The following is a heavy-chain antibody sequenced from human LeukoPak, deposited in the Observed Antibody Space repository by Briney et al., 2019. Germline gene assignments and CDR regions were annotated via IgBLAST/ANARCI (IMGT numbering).Heavy chain of an antibody. V-gene: IGHV4-59*08. CDR2: IHYNGIT. CDR1: GGSISSYY. Sequence: SETLSLTCTVSGGSISSYYWSWIRQPPGKGLEWIGYIHYNGITNYNPSLKSRVTMSLDTSKNQVSLKLNSVTAADTAVYYCARHISSGGTYAHFDYWGQGTLVTVSS. J-gene: IGHJ4*02. D-gene: IGHD1-26*01. CDR3: ARHISSGGTYAHFDY.